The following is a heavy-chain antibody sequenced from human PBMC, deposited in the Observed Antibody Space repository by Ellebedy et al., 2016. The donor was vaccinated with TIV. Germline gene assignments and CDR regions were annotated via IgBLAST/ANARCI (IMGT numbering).Heavy chain of an antibody. J-gene: IGHJ4*02. Sequence: GESLKISCAASGFTFSSYWMSWVRQAPGKELEWVANIKQDGSEKYYVDSVKGRFTISRDNAKNSLYLQMNSLRAEDTAVYYCARGWKETDYWGQGTLVTVSS. CDR2: IKQDGSEK. V-gene: IGHV3-7*01. D-gene: IGHD1-1*01. CDR1: GFTFSSYW. CDR3: ARGWKETDY.